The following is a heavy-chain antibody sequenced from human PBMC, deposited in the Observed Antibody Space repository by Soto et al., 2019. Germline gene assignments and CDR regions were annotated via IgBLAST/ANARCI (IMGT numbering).Heavy chain of an antibody. D-gene: IGHD6-19*01. CDR3: ARVLYSSGWYEGGY. Sequence: QVQLQQWGAGLLKPSETLSLTCAVYGGSFSGYYWSWIRQPPGKGLEWIGEINHSGSTNYTPSLKSRVTISVDTSKNQFSLKLSSVTAADTAVYYCARVLYSSGWYEGGYWGLGTLVTVSS. V-gene: IGHV4-34*01. J-gene: IGHJ4*02. CDR1: GGSFSGYY. CDR2: INHSGST.